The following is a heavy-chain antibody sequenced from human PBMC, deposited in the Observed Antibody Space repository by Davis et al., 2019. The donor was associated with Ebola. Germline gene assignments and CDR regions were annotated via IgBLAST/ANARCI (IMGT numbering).Heavy chain of an antibody. D-gene: IGHD6-19*01. CDR2: IYDHST. CDR1: GFTVSSNH. CDR3: ATTQWLREFDN. Sequence: EGSLRLSCAASGFTVSSNHMSWVRQAPGKGLEWVSVIYDHSTAYADSVRGRFIISRDKSNNTLYLEMNSLRVDDTAVYYCATTQWLREFDNWGQGTLVTVSS. V-gene: IGHV3-53*05. J-gene: IGHJ4*02.